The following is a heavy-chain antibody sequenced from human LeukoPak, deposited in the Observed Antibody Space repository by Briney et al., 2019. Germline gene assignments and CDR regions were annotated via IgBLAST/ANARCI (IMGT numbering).Heavy chain of an antibody. V-gene: IGHV3-23*01. D-gene: IGHD4-17*01. J-gene: IGHJ1*01. CDR2: ISGRGGST. CDR1: GFTFSTFA. Sequence: PGGSLRLSCAASGFTFSTFAMNWVRHAPGEGLDWVSAISGRGGSTYYADSVRGRFTISRDNSKSTLYLQMNSLRAEDTAVYYCAKDQDDYAEADYFQHWGQGTLVTVSS. CDR3: AKDQDDYAEADYFQH.